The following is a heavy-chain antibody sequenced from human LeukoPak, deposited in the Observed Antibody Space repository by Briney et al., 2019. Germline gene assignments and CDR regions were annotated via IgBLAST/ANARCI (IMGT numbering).Heavy chain of an antibody. CDR3: AGGPYYDSSGYLPNYYGMDV. CDR2: ISGSGGNT. V-gene: IGHV3-23*01. CDR1: GFTVSSNY. D-gene: IGHD3-22*01. J-gene: IGHJ6*02. Sequence: GGSLRLSCAASGFTVSSNYMSWVRQAPGKGLEWVSAISGSGGNTYYADSVKGRFTIFRDNSKNTLYLQMNSLRAEDTAVYYCAGGPYYDSSGYLPNYYGMDVWGQGTTVTVSS.